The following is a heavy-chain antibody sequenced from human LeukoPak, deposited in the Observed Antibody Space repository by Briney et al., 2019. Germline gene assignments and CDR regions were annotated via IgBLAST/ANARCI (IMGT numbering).Heavy chain of an antibody. CDR3: ARDPARRDILTGPPDY. CDR2: ISAYNGNT. J-gene: IGHJ4*02. CDR1: GYTFTSYG. Sequence: GASVKVSCKASGYTFTSYGISWVRQAPGQGLEWMGWISAYNGNTNYAQKLQGRVTMTTDTSTSTAYMELRSLRSDDTAVYYCARDPARRDILTGPPDYWGQGTLVTVSS. D-gene: IGHD3-9*01. V-gene: IGHV1-18*01.